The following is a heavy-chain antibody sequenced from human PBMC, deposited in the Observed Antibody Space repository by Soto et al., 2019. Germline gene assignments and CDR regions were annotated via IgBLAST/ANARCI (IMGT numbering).Heavy chain of an antibody. Sequence: QVQLVQSGAEVKKPGSSVKVSCKASGGTFSSYAISWVRQAPGQGLEWIGGIIPIFGTANYAQKFQGRVTITADESTSTAYMELSSLRSEDTAVYYCARDPEVAAAGGSNWFDPWGQGTLVTVSS. CDR2: IIPIFGTA. CDR1: GGTFSSYA. V-gene: IGHV1-69*01. J-gene: IGHJ5*02. CDR3: ARDPEVAAAGGSNWFDP. D-gene: IGHD6-13*01.